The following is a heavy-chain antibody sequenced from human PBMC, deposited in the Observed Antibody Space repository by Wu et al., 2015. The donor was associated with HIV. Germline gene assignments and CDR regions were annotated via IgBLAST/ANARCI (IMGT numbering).Heavy chain of an antibody. V-gene: IGHV1-2*02. J-gene: IGHJ3*02. CDR3: ARVRYDILTGPSAGAFDI. CDR1: GYTFTGYY. D-gene: IGHD3-9*01. CDR2: INPNSGGT. Sequence: QVQLVQSGAEVKKPGASVKVSCKASGYTFTGYYMHWVRQAPGQGLEWMGWINPNSGGTNYAQKFQGRVTMTRDTSISTAYMELSRLRSDDTAVYYCARVRYDILTGPSAGAFDIWGPRGQWSPSL.